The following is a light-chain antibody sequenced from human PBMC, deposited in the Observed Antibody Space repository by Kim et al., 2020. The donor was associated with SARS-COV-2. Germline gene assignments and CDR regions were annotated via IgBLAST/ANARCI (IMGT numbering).Light chain of an antibody. CDR3: NSRDSSGNHLV. CDR2: GRN. V-gene: IGLV3-19*01. Sequence: ALGQTGRSTCQGDSLRNYYASWYQQKPRQAPVVVIYGRNDRPSGIPDRFSGSNSGNTASLTITGAQAEDEANYYCNSRDSSGNHLVFGGGTQLTVL. J-gene: IGLJ3*02. CDR1: SLRNYY.